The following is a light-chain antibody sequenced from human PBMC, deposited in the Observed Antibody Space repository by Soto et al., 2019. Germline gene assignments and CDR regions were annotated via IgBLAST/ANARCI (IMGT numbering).Light chain of an antibody. V-gene: IGKV3-15*01. CDR2: GAS. CDR3: QQYDDWPET. J-gene: IGKJ1*01. Sequence: EIVMTQSPATLSVSPGERATLSCRASQSVSSNLAWYQQEPGQAPRLLIYGASTRATGIPARFSGSGSGTEFTLTISSLQSEDLAVYYCQQYDDWPETFGQGTKVDIK. CDR1: QSVSSN.